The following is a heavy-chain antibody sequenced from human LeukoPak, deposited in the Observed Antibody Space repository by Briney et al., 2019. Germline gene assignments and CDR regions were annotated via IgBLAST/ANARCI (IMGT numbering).Heavy chain of an antibody. CDR3: AKLSLSGRSQSADY. D-gene: IGHD3-10*01. CDR2: ISFDGSTD. CDR1: GFTFSHFS. Sequence: GGSLRLSCAASGFTFSHFSMHWVRQAPGKGLEWVAIISFDGSTDSYAGSVKGRFTISRDNSKNTLFLQMNSLRAEDTAVYYCAKLSLSGRSQSADYWGQGTLVTVSS. J-gene: IGHJ4*02. V-gene: IGHV3-30-3*02.